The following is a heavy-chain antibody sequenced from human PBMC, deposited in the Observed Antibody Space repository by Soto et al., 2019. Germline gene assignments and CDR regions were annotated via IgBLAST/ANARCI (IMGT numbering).Heavy chain of an antibody. V-gene: IGHV1-3*01. CDR2: INAGNGNT. Sequence: ASVKVSCKASGYTFTSYAMHWVRQAPGQRLEWMGWINAGNGNTKYSQKFQGRVTITRDTSASTAYMELSSLRSEDTAVYYCARDRYCSSTSCYYYYYYYMDVWGKGTTVTVSS. D-gene: IGHD2-2*01. CDR3: ARDRYCSSTSCYYYYYYYMDV. J-gene: IGHJ6*03. CDR1: GYTFTSYA.